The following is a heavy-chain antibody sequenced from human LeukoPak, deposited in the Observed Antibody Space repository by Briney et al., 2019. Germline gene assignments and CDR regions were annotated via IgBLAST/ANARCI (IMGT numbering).Heavy chain of an antibody. CDR2: ISQDANEGT. CDR1: GGSFSASH. J-gene: IGHJ4*02. D-gene: IGHD2-2*01. Sequence: SETLSLTCVMYGGSFSASHWSWVRQPPGRGLERIGEISQDANEGTNYNPSLKSRVTVSLDTSKNQFSLTLNSVTAADTAVYYCATGIDRSKTGYWGQGTLVTVSS. V-gene: IGHV4-34*01. CDR3: ATGIDRSKTGY.